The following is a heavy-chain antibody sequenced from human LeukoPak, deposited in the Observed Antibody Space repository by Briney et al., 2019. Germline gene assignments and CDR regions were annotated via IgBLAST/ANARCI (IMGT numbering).Heavy chain of an antibody. J-gene: IGHJ4*02. CDR3: ARDRSFLEWLLYLDY. V-gene: IGHV3-21*01. D-gene: IGHD3-3*01. CDR2: ISSSSSYI. CDR1: GFTFSSYT. Sequence: GGSLRLSCAASGFTFSSYTMNWVRQAPGKGLEWVSSISSSSSYIYYADSVKGRFTISRDNAKNSLYLQMNSLRAEDTAVYYCARDRSFLEWLLYLDYWGQGTLVTVSS.